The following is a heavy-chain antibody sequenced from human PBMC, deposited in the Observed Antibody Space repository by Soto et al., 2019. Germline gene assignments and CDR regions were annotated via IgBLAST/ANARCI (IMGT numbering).Heavy chain of an antibody. J-gene: IGHJ4*02. CDR2: VSPHSAST. CDR1: GYTFTAYD. Sequence: QVQLVQSGAKVRRPGASVRVSCKASGYTFTAYDINWVRQATGQGLEWMGWVSPHSASTGFAQKFRGRSTMTTKTTITTAYTELTSLRPDDSAVYCCARGGYSSSWGFDFWGPGTLVTVSP. D-gene: IGHD6-6*01. V-gene: IGHV1-8*01. CDR3: ARGGYSSSWGFDF.